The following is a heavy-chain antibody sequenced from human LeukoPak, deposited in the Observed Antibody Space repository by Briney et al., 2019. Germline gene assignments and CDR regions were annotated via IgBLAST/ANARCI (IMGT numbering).Heavy chain of an antibody. Sequence: AGSLRLSCAASGFTFSSYGMHWVRQAPDKGLEWVAVVSYDGSNKYYAGSVKGRFTVSRDNSKNTLYLQMISLRAEDTAVYYCAKEETTGAVTPDFGPNDYWGQGTLVTVSS. J-gene: IGHJ4*02. CDR1: GFTFSSYG. V-gene: IGHV3-30*18. CDR3: AKEETTGAVTPDFGPNDY. D-gene: IGHD4-17*01. CDR2: VSYDGSNK.